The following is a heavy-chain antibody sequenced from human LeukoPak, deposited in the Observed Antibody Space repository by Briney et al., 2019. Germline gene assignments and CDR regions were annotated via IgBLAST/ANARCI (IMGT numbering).Heavy chain of an antibody. J-gene: IGHJ3*02. Sequence: SETLSLTCAVSGGSISSSNWWSWVRQPPGKGLEWIGGIYHSGSTNYNPSLKSRVTISVDKSKNQFSLKLSSVTAADTAVYYCARRILYSNCGAFDIWGQGTMVTVSS. D-gene: IGHD4-11*01. CDR2: IYHSGST. CDR1: GGSISSSNW. V-gene: IGHV4-4*02. CDR3: ARRILYSNCGAFDI.